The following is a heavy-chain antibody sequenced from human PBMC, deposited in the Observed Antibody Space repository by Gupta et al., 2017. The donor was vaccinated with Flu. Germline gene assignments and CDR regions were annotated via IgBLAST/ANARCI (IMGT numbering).Heavy chain of an antibody. J-gene: IGHJ3*02. D-gene: IGHD2-2*01. Sequence: QAPGQRLEWMGWINTDNGNTKYSQKFQGRVTITRDTSASTVYLELSSLRSEDTAVYYCARRLSSISWDDVFDIWGQGTRGTVSS. CDR2: INTDNGNT. CDR3: ARRLSSISWDDVFDI. V-gene: IGHV1-3*04.